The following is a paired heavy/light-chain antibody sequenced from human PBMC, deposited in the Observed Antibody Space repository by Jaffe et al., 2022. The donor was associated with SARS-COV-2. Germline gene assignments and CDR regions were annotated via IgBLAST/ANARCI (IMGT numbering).Heavy chain of an antibody. Sequence: QVQLVESGGGVVQAGESLRLSCAASGFTFRHYGMHWVRQAPGKGLEWVAVIWSDGRKKNYVDSVKGRFTVSRDDSKSTAYLQMNSLRVEDTAFYYCARDSDTNSRFSNLDYWGQGILITVSS. V-gene: IGHV3-33*01. CDR3: ARDSDTNSRFSNLDY. CDR1: GFTFRHYG. CDR2: IWSDGRKK. J-gene: IGHJ4*02. D-gene: IGHD2-8*01.
Light chain of an antibody. V-gene: IGLV2-14*03. J-gene: IGLJ2*01. Sequence: QSALTQPASVSGSPGQSITISCAGTSSDVGSYNSVSWYQQHPGKAPKVMIYDVSSRPSGVSNRFSGSKSGNTASLTISGLQAEDEGDYFCSSYTSSTTLIFGGGTKLTVL. CDR2: DVS. CDR1: SSDVGSYNS. CDR3: SSYTSSTTLI.